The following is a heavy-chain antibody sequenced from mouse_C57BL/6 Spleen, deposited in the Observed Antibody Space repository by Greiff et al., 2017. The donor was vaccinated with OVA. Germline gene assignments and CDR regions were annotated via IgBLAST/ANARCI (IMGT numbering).Heavy chain of an antibody. J-gene: IGHJ3*01. Sequence: EVTLVESGGGLVKPGGSLKLSCAASGFTFSDYGMHWVRQAPEKGLEWVAYISSGSSTIYYADTVKGRLTISRDNAKNTLFLQMTSLRSEDTAMYYCARREYSNGFAYWGQGTLVTVSA. CDR3: ARREYSNGFAY. CDR1: GFTFSDYG. V-gene: IGHV5-17*01. CDR2: ISSGSSTI. D-gene: IGHD2-5*01.